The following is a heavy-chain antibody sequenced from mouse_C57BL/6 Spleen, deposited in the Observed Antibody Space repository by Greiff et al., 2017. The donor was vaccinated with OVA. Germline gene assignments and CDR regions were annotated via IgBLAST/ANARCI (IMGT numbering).Heavy chain of an antibody. CDR2: IHPNSGST. J-gene: IGHJ2*01. CDR3: AREESKPYFDY. V-gene: IGHV1-64*01. Sequence: QVQLQQPGAELVKPGASVKLSCKASAYTFTSYWMHWVKQRPGQGLEWIGMIHPNSGSTNYNEKFKSKTTLTVDKSSSTAYMQLSSLTSEDAAVYYCAREESKPYFDYWGQGTTLTVSS. CDR1: AYTFTSYW.